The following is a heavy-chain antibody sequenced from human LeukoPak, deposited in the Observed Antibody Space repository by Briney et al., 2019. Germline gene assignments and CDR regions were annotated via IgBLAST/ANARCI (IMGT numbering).Heavy chain of an antibody. CDR3: AKDLPTTVTTVEYFQH. V-gene: IGHV3-23*01. Sequence: GGSLRLSCAASGFTFSSYAMSWVRQAPGKGLEWVSAIWGSGGSTCYADAVKGRFTISRDNSRKTLYLQMNSLRAEDTAVYYCAKDLPTTVTTVEYFQHWGQGTLVTVSS. CDR1: GFTFSSYA. D-gene: IGHD4-17*01. CDR2: IWGSGGST. J-gene: IGHJ1*01.